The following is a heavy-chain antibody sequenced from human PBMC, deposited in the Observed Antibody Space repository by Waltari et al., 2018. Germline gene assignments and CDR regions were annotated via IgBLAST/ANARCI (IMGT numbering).Heavy chain of an antibody. V-gene: IGHV4-34*01. J-gene: IGHJ4*02. CDR2: INHSGST. D-gene: IGHD6-19*01. CDR3: ARQFSSGWYSEY. Sequence: QVQLQQWGAGLLKPSETLSLTCAASGGSFSGYYWSWIRQSPGKGLEWIGEINHSGSTNYNPSLKSRVTISVDTSKNQFSLKVSSVTAADTAVYYCARQFSSGWYSEYWGQGTLVTVSS. CDR1: GGSFSGYY.